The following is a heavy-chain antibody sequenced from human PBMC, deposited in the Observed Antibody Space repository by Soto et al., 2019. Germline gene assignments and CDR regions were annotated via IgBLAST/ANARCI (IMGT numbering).Heavy chain of an antibody. Sequence: GGSLRLSCAASGFTFSSYSMNWVRKAPGKGLEWVSYISSSSSTIYCADSVKGRFTISRDNAKNSLYLQMNSLRAEDTAVYYCAREEGLLNWFDPWGQGTLVTVSS. CDR1: GFTFSSYS. CDR3: AREEGLLNWFDP. J-gene: IGHJ5*02. D-gene: IGHD1-26*01. V-gene: IGHV3-48*01. CDR2: ISSSSSTI.